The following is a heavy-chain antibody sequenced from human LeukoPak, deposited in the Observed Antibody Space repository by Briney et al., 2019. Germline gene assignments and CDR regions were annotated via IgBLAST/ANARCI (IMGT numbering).Heavy chain of an antibody. Sequence: GGSLRLSCSASGFTFSSYAMHWVRQTPGKGLEYVSTVSSNGGSTYYADSVKGRFTISRDNSKNTLFLQMSSLRAEDTAVYYCVKDLARGIATTATFLDYWGQGTLVTVSA. J-gene: IGHJ4*02. CDR2: VSSNGGST. V-gene: IGHV3-64D*06. CDR1: GFTFSSYA. D-gene: IGHD6-13*01. CDR3: VKDLARGIATTATFLDY.